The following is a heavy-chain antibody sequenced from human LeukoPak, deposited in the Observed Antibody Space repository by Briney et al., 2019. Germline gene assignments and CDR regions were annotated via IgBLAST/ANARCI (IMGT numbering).Heavy chain of an antibody. D-gene: IGHD6-13*01. J-gene: IGHJ6*03. Sequence: PGGSLRLSCAASGFTFSSYGMHWVRQAPGKGLEWVAVIWYDGSNKYYADSVKGRFTISGDNSKNTLYLQMNSLRAEDTAVYYCASEQQGRLMDVWGKGTTVTVSS. V-gene: IGHV3-33*01. CDR1: GFTFSSYG. CDR2: IWYDGSNK. CDR3: ASEQQGRLMDV.